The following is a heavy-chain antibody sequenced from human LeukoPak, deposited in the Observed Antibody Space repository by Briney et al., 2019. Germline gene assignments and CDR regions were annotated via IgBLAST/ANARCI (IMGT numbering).Heavy chain of an antibody. D-gene: IGHD4-17*01. CDR1: GFTFDNYA. Sequence: GGSLRLSCAASGFTFDNYAMSWVRQAPGKGLEWVSAISSSGGNTYYAPDSVKGRFTISRDNSKNTLYLQMSSLRAEDTAIYSCPRRGESTRYGDYSFAFWGKETLVT. V-gene: IGHV3-23*01. CDR2: ISSSGGNT. J-gene: IGHJ4*02. CDR3: PRRGESTRYGDYSFAF.